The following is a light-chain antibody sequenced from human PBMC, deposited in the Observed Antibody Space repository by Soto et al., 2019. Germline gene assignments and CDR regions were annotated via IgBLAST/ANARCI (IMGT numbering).Light chain of an antibody. Sequence: DIVMTQSPDSLAVSLGERATINCKSSQSVLYSSNNKNYLCWYQQKVGQPPKLLIYWASTRESGVPDRFSGSGSGTDFTLTISILQAEDVAVYYCQQYYSKPLTFGGGTKVEIK. CDR1: QSVLYSSNNKNY. J-gene: IGKJ4*01. CDR2: WAS. V-gene: IGKV4-1*01. CDR3: QQYYSKPLT.